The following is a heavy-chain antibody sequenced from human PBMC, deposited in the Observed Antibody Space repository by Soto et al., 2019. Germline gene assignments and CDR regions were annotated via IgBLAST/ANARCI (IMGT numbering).Heavy chain of an antibody. CDR1: GFTFSSYA. CDR3: ARAGAAAGTSHFYYGMDV. D-gene: IGHD6-13*01. V-gene: IGHV3-30-3*01. J-gene: IGHJ6*02. CDR2: ISYDGSNK. Sequence: QVQLVEAGGGVVQPGRFLRLSCAASGFTFSSYAMHWVRQAPGKGLEWVAVISYDGSNKYYADSVKGRFTISRDNSKNTLYLQMNSLRAEDTAVYYCARAGAAAGTSHFYYGMDVWGQGTTVTVSS.